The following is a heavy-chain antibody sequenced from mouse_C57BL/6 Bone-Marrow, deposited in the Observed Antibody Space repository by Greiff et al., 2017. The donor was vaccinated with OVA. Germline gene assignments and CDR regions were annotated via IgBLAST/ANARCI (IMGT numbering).Heavy chain of an antibody. CDR3: TSYGNFDD. Sequence: VQLQQSGAELVRPGASVKLSCTASGFNIKDDYMHWVKQRPEQGLEWIGWIDPENGDTEYASKFQGKATITADTSSNTAYLQRSSLTSEDTAVYYCTSYGNFDDWGQGTTRTVSS. J-gene: IGHJ2*01. CDR2: IDPENGDT. CDR1: GFNIKDDY. V-gene: IGHV14-4*01. D-gene: IGHD2-1*01.